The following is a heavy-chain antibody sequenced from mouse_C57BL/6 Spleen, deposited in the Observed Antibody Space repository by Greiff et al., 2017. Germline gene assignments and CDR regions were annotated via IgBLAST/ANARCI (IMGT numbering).Heavy chain of an antibody. CDR1: GYSITSGYY. V-gene: IGHV3-6*01. CDR3: AREGEGAWFAY. J-gene: IGHJ3*01. Sequence: EVKLQESGPGLVKPSQSLSLTCSVTGYSITSGYYWNWIRQFPGNKLEWMGYISYDGSNNYNPSLKNRISITRDTSKNQFFLKLNSVTTEDTATYYCAREGEGAWFAYWGQGTLVTVSA. CDR2: ISYDGSN.